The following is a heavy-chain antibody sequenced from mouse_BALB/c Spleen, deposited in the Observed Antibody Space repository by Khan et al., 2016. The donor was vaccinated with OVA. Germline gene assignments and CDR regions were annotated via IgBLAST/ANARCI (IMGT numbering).Heavy chain of an antibody. CDR1: GYSFTGYF. J-gene: IGHJ2*01. V-gene: IGHV1-20*02. CDR2: INPHIGET. D-gene: IGHD1-1*01. CDR3: ARKNGSDFDY. Sequence: MQLEESGPELVKPGASVKISCKASGYSFTGYFMNWVMQSHGKSLEWIGRINPHIGETLYNQKFKGKATLTVDESSRTVHMELRSLASEDSAVYYCARKNGSDFDYWGQGTTLPVSS.